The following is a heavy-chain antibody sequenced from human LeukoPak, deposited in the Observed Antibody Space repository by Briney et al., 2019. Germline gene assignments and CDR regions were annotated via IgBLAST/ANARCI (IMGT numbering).Heavy chain of an antibody. D-gene: IGHD3-3*01. J-gene: IGHJ5*02. CDR1: GYSFTSYW. CDR2: IYPGDSDT. Sequence: GESLKISCKGSGYSFTSYWIGWVRQMPGKGLEWMGIIYPGDSDTRYSPSFQGQVTISADKSISTAYLQWSSLKASDTAMYYCARLPDFWSGHDNNWFDPWGQGTLVTVSS. V-gene: IGHV5-51*01. CDR3: ARLPDFWSGHDNNWFDP.